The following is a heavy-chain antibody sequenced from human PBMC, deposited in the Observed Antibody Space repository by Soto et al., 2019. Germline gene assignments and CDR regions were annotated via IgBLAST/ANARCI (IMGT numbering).Heavy chain of an antibody. D-gene: IGHD3-22*01. J-gene: IGHJ4*02. CDR3: ARDYYDSSGYPAYFDY. CDR2: IYYSGST. Sequence: PSETLSLTCTVSGGSISSGDYYWSWIRQPPGKGLEWIGYIYYSGSTYYNPSLKSRVTISVDTSKNQFSLKLSSVTAADTAVYYCARDYYDSSGYPAYFDYWGQGTLVTVSS. CDR1: GGSISSGDYY. V-gene: IGHV4-30-4*01.